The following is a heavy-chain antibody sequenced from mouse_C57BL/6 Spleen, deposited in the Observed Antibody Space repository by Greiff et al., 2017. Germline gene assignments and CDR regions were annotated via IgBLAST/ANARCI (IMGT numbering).Heavy chain of an antibody. CDR3: ARSHYGSRDWFAD. J-gene: IGHJ3*01. CDR1: GYTFTSYW. CDR2: IDPSDSYT. Sequence: VQLQQPGAELVMPGASVKLSCKASGYTFTSYWMHWVKQRPGQGLEWIGEIDPSDSYTNYNQKFKGKSTLTVDKSSSTAYMQLSSLTSEDSAVYYCARSHYGSRDWFADWGQGTLVTVSA. V-gene: IGHV1-69*01. D-gene: IGHD1-1*01.